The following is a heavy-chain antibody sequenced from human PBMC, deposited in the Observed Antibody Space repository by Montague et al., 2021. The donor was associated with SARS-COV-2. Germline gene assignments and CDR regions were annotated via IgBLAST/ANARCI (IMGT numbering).Heavy chain of an antibody. CDR1: GFIFIGNY. J-gene: IGHJ4*02. CDR2: IYTGGTT. CDR3: AAGIGNNAFDY. V-gene: IGHV3-53*04. Sequence: FLSLSCAPSGFIFIGNYMRWVRPAPGKGLAWVSVIYTGGTTFYAGSVTGRFTITSHNDDNTLYLQMTSLRDDDTAVYYCAAGIGNNAFDYWGQGTLVTVSS. D-gene: IGHD1-14*01.